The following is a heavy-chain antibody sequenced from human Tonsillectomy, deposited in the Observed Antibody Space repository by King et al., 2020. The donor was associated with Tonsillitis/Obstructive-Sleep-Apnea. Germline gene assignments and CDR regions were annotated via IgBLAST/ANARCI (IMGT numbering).Heavy chain of an antibody. V-gene: IGHV4-34*01. CDR1: GGSFSGYY. CDR3: ARGGGYGGNSNYHYYMDV. CDR2: LNHSGST. J-gene: IGHJ6*03. Sequence: VQLQQWGAGLLKTSETLSLTCAVYGGSFSGYYCSWIRQPPGKGLGWIGELNHSGSTNYNPSLKSRVTISVDTSKNTFYLKLSSVTAADTAVYYCARGGGYGGNSNYHYYMDVWGKGTTVTVSS. D-gene: IGHD4-23*01.